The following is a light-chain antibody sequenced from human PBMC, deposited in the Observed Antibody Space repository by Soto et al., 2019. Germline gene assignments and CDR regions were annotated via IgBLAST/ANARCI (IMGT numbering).Light chain of an antibody. V-gene: IGLV1-40*01. Sequence: QSVLTQPPSVSGAPGQRVTISCTGSSSNIGAGYPVHWYQQLPGTAPKLLVAGNRPSGVPDRFCVSKSGSTASLTIYGLRDEDEADYYCSSYSTSFFYVFGTGTKLTVL. CDR3: SSYSTSFFYV. CDR2: G. J-gene: IGLJ1*01. CDR1: SSNIGAGYP.